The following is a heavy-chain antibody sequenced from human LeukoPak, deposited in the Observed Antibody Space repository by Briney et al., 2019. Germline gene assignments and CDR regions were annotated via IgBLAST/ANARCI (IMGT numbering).Heavy chain of an antibody. CDR1: GFTFNKYT. V-gene: IGHV3-21*04. CDR2: ISTSSSYI. D-gene: IGHD3-22*01. Sequence: GGSLRLSCAASGFTFNKYTMNWVRQAPGKGLEWVSSISTSSSYIYYADSVKGRFTISRDNAKNSLYLQMNSLRPEDTALYYCARCRHSYDSSGFPHYWGQGTLVTVSS. J-gene: IGHJ4*02. CDR3: ARCRHSYDSSGFPHY.